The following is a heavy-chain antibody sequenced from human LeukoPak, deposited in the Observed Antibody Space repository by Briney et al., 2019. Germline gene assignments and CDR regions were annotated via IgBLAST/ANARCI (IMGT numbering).Heavy chain of an antibody. V-gene: IGHV3-30*04. CDR2: ISYDGSNK. Sequence: GGSLRLSCAASGFTFSSCAMHWVRQAPGKGLEWVAVISYDGSNKYYADSVKGRFTISRDNSKNTLYLQMNSLRAEDTAVYYCARAGTYCSSTSCYYFDYWGQGTLVTVSS. CDR3: ARAGTYCSSTSCYYFDY. D-gene: IGHD2-2*01. J-gene: IGHJ4*02. CDR1: GFTFSSCA.